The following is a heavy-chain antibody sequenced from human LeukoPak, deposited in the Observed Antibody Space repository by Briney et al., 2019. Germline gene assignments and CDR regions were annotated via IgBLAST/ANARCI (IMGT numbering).Heavy chain of an antibody. CDR3: AKGKFVRGWYLDAFDI. CDR2: ISWNSGSI. J-gene: IGHJ3*02. D-gene: IGHD6-19*01. V-gene: IGHV3-9*01. Sequence: GRSLRLSCAASGFTFDDYGMHWVRQAPGKGLEWVSGISWNSGSIGYADSVKGRFTISRDNAKNSLYLQMNSLSAEDTALYFCAKGKFVRGWYLDAFDIWGQGTMVTVSS. CDR1: GFTFDDYG.